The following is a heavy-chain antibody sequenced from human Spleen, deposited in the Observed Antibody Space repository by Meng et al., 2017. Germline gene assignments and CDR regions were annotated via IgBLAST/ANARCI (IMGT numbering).Heavy chain of an antibody. CDR3: AGGRLRYSGDY. CDR1: GDTLTGYY. V-gene: IGHV1-2*02. Sequence: QVQLVQSGAEVKKPGASVKVSCKASGDTLTGYYMHWVRQAPGQGLEWMGWINPNSGGTNYAQKFQGRVTITADKSTSTAYMELSSLRSEDTAVYYCAGGRLRYSGDYWGQGTLVTVSS. CDR2: INPNSGGT. D-gene: IGHD6-13*01. J-gene: IGHJ4*02.